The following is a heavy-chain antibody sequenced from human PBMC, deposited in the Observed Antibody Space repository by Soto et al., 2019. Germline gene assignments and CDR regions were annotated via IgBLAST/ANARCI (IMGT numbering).Heavy chain of an antibody. CDR1: GFTFSSCI. J-gene: IGHJ5*02. Sequence: GGSLRLSCAASGFTFSSCIMNWVRQAPGKGLEWVSPISSSSSYIYYADSVKGRFTISRDNAKNSLYLQMNSLRAEDTAVYYCARASITGTTTIDPWGQGTLVTVSS. V-gene: IGHV3-21*01. CDR2: ISSSSSYI. CDR3: ARASITGTTTIDP. D-gene: IGHD1-7*01.